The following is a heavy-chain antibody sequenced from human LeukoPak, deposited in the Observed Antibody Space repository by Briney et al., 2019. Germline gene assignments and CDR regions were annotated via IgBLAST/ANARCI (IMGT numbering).Heavy chain of an antibody. Sequence: ASVKVSCKASGYTFTGYYMHWVRQAPGQGLEWMGWINLNSGGTNYAQKFQGRVTMTRDTSISTAYMELSRLRSDDTAVYYCARVRVATMHNWFDPWGQGTLVTVSS. CDR3: ARVRVATMHNWFDP. CDR1: GYTFTGYY. J-gene: IGHJ5*02. D-gene: IGHD5-12*01. CDR2: INLNSGGT. V-gene: IGHV1-2*02.